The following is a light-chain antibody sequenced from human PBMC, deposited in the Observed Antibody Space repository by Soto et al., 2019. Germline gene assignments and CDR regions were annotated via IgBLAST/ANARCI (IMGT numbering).Light chain of an antibody. CDR2: EVV. CDR3: SSYTSSSTLV. V-gene: IGLV2-18*02. CDR1: KSDIGVYDF. Sequence: QSVLTQPPSASGSPGQSVTISCTGTKSDIGVYDFVSWYQHHPGKAPRLIIYEVVQRPSGVPDRFSGSKSGNTASLTISGLQAEDEADYYCSSYTSSSTLVFGTGTKVTVL. J-gene: IGLJ1*01.